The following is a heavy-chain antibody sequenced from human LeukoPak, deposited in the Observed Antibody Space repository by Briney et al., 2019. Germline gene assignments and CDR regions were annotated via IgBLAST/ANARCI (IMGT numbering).Heavy chain of an antibody. Sequence: RQPPGKGLEWIGEINHSGSTNYNPSLKSRVTISVDTSKNQFSLKLSSVTAADTAVYYCARKKHIVVVTAIVGAFDIWGQGTMVTVSS. CDR3: ARKKHIVVVTAIVGAFDI. V-gene: IGHV4-34*01. D-gene: IGHD2-21*02. CDR2: INHSGST. J-gene: IGHJ3*02.